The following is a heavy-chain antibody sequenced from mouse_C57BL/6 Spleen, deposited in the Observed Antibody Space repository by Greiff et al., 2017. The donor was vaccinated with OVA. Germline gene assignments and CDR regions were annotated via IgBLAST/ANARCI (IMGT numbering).Heavy chain of an antibody. D-gene: IGHD2-2*01. CDR1: GFNIKDYY. Sequence: EVHLVESGAELVKPGASVKLSCTASGFNIKDYYMHWVKQRTEQGLEWIGRIDPEDGETKYAPKFQGKATITADTSSNTAYLQLSSLTSEDTAVYYCASMVTTHYAMDYWGQGTSVTVSS. CDR2: IDPEDGET. V-gene: IGHV14-2*01. CDR3: ASMVTTHYAMDY. J-gene: IGHJ4*01.